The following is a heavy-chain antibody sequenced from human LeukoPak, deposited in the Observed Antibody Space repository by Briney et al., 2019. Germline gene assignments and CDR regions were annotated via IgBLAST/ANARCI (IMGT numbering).Heavy chain of an antibody. V-gene: IGHV1-69*04. CDR2: IIPILGIA. Sequence: ASVKVSCKASGGTFSSYAISWVRQAPGQGLEWMGRIIPILGIANYAQKFQGRVTITADKSTSTAYMELSSLRSEDTAVYYCARSPIVGATNAAADYWGQGTLVTVSS. CDR3: ARSPIVGATNAAADY. CDR1: GGTFSSYA. J-gene: IGHJ4*02. D-gene: IGHD1-26*01.